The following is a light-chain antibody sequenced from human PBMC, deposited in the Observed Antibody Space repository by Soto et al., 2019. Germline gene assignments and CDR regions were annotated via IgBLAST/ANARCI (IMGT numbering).Light chain of an antibody. CDR2: AAS. Sequence: DIQMAQSPSSVSASVGDRVTITCRASQGISSSLAWYQQRPGKAPKLLIYAASNLQNEVPSRFSGSGSGTDFPLTISSLQPEDFATYYCQQAKNFPWTFGQGTKVDIK. CDR3: QQAKNFPWT. V-gene: IGKV1-12*01. CDR1: QGISSS. J-gene: IGKJ1*01.